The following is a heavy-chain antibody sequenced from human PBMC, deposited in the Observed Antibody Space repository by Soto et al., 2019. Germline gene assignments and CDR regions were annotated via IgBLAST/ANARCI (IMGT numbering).Heavy chain of an antibody. D-gene: IGHD3-10*01. J-gene: IGHJ6*02. CDR1: GXSIGGYY. Sequence: XTLSLTCDVSGXSIGGYYWSWIRQSPGKGLELIGDITHRGSTNYNPSLKSRFTLSVDTSKRQFSLKLSSVTAADTAVYYCARGGDHAKSGSGIYQFGYGLDFWGQGTTGTVSS. CDR2: ITHRGST. V-gene: IGHV4-34*01. CDR3: ARGGDHAKSGSGIYQFGYGLDF.